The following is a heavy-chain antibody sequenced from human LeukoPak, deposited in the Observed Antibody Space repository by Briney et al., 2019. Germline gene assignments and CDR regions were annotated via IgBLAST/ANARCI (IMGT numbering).Heavy chain of an antibody. CDR3: ARDRSNYPGFDP. D-gene: IGHD4-11*01. CDR1: GGTFSSYA. CDR2: ISAYNGNT. Sequence: ASVKVSCKASGGTFSSYAISWVRQAPGQGLEWMGWISAYNGNTNYAQKLQGRVTMTTDTSTSTAYMELRSLRSDDMAVYYCARDRSNYPGFDPWGQGTLVTVSS. V-gene: IGHV1-18*03. J-gene: IGHJ5*02.